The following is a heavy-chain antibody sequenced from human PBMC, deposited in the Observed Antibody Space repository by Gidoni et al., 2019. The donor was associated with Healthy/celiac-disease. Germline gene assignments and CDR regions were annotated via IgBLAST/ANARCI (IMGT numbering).Heavy chain of an antibody. CDR3: ARDPDYYDSSGYYFLYYFDY. J-gene: IGHJ4*02. Sequence: QVQLVESGGGVVQPGRSLRLAWAASGFTFRRYAMHWVRQAPGKGLDRVAVRSYDGRNKYSADSVKGRFTISRDNSKNTLYLQMNSLRAEDTAVYYCARDPDYYDSSGYYFLYYFDYWGQGTLVTVSS. CDR2: RSYDGRNK. V-gene: IGHV3-30*04. CDR1: GFTFRRYA. D-gene: IGHD3-22*01.